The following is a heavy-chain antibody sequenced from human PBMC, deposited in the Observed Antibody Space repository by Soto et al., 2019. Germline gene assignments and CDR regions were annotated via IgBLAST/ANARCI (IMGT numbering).Heavy chain of an antibody. Sequence: SVKVSCKASGGSFSSYAISWVRQAPGQGLEWMGGVIPIFGTPSYAQKFQGRVTITADESTSTAYMELSSLRSEDTAVYYCAREYRSSSGRFDNWGQGTLATVSS. CDR1: GGSFSSYA. J-gene: IGHJ4*02. V-gene: IGHV1-69*13. CDR3: AREYRSSSGRFDN. CDR2: VIPIFGTP. D-gene: IGHD6-6*01.